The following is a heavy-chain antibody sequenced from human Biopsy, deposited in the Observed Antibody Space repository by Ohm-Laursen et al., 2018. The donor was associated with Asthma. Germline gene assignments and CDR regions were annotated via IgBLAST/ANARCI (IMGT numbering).Heavy chain of an antibody. CDR3: ARKIAARGGMGV. D-gene: IGHD6-6*01. CDR1: GITFSTYG. J-gene: IGHJ6*02. V-gene: IGHV3-33*01. CDR2: IWYDGRKK. Sequence: SLTLSCVSSGITFSTYGMHWVRHALGKGLEWVSFIWYDGRKKTYADSVKGRFTISRGNSKNTLYLQMNSLRPEDTAVYYCARKIAARGGMGVWGQGTTVTVSS.